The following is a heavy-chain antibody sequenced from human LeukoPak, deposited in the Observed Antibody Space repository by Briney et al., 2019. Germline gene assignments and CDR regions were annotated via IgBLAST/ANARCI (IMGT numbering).Heavy chain of an antibody. CDR3: ARDSVGLWVEDYYGVYFDY. CDR2: INPNSGGT. J-gene: IGHJ4*02. V-gene: IGHV1-2*02. Sequence: ASVKVSCKASGYTFTGYYMHWVRQAPGQGLEWMGWINPNSGGTKYAQKFQGRVTMTRDTSISTAYMELSRLRSDDTAVYYCARDSVGLWVEDYYGVYFDYWGQGTLVTVSS. D-gene: IGHD3-10*01. CDR1: GYTFTGYY.